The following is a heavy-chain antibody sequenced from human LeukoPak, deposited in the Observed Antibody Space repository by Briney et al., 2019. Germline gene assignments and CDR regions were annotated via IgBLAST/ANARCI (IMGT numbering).Heavy chain of an antibody. CDR2: INPNNGGT. J-gene: IGHJ4*02. CDR1: GYTITAYY. V-gene: IGHV1-2*02. Sequence: GASVTVSCTAFGYTITAYYINWVGQAPGQGLEWMGWINPNNGGTNSAQKFQGRVTMTRDTSIGTAYMELNRLTYGDTAVYYCGRDRHWNQGNFDYWGQGTLVTVSS. CDR3: GRDRHWNQGNFDY. D-gene: IGHD1-1*01.